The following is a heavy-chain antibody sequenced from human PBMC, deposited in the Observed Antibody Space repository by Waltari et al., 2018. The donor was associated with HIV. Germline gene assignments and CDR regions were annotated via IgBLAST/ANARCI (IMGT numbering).Heavy chain of an antibody. CDR2: ISWDGSTT. CDR1: VFSLDDYN. J-gene: IGHJ5*02. V-gene: IGHV3-43*01. CDR3: AKSLRRHDFWGGYVS. D-gene: IGHD3-3*01. Sequence: EVQLVESGGVVVPPGGSPRLSLSASVFSLDDYNIARVRQAPGKGLEWVSVISWDGSTTSYADSVKGRFTISRDNSKNSLYLQMNSLRTEDTAFYYCAKSLRRHDFWGGYVSWGQGTLVTVSS.